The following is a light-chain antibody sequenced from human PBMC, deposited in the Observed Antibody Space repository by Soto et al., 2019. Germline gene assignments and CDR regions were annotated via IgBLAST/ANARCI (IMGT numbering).Light chain of an antibody. V-gene: IGKV3-20*01. Sequence: VLTQSPATLSLTPGEGATLSCRASQSINSFLAWYQQRRGQAPRLLIHGASNRATGIPDRFSGSGSGTDFTLTISRLEPEDFAVYYCQQYGGSPRTFGQGTKVDIK. J-gene: IGKJ1*01. CDR2: GAS. CDR3: QQYGGSPRT. CDR1: QSINSF.